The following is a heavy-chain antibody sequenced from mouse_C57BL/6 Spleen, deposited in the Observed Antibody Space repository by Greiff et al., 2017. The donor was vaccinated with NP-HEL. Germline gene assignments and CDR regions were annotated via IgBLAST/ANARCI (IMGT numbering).Heavy chain of an antibody. V-gene: IGHV1-80*01. Sequence: QVQLQQSGAELVKPGASVKISCKASGYAFSSYWMNWVKQRPGKGLEWIGQIYPGDGDANFNGKFKGKATLTADKSSSTAYMQLSSLTSEDSAVYICARKGKNTAEYFDYWGQGTPLTVSS. J-gene: IGHJ2*01. CDR1: GYAFSSYW. CDR3: ARKGKNTAEYFDY. CDR2: IYPGDGDA.